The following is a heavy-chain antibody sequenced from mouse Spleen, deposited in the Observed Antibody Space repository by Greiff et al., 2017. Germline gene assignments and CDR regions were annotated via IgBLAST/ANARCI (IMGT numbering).Heavy chain of an antibody. CDR1: GFNIKDTY. D-gene: IGHD1-2*01. J-gene: IGHJ2*01. V-gene: IGHV14-3*02. Sequence: EVQLQQSGAELVKPGASVKLSCTASGFNIKDTYMHWVKQRPEQGLEWIGRIDPANGNTKYDPKFQGKATITADTSSNTAYLQLSSLTSEDTAVYYCARSELRLRRYFDYWGQGTTLTVSS. CDR2: IDPANGNT. CDR3: ARSELRLRRYFDY.